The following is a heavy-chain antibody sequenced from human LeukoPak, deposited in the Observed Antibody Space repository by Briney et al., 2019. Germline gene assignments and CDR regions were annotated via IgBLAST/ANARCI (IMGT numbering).Heavy chain of an antibody. V-gene: IGHV3-30-3*01. CDR1: GFTFSSYA. D-gene: IGHD6-13*01. Sequence: GGSLRLSCAASGFTFSSYAMHWVRQAPGKGLEWVAVISYDGSNKYYADSVKGRFTISRDNSKNTLYLQMNSLRAEDTAVCYCSSSWYNYWGQGTLVTVSS. J-gene: IGHJ4*02. CDR2: ISYDGSNK. CDR3: SSSWYNY.